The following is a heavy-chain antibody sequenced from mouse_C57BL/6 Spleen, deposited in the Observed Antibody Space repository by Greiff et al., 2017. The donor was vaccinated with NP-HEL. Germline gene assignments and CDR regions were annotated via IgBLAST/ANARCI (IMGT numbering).Heavy chain of an antibody. CDR2: IDPSDSYT. V-gene: IGHV1-69*01. D-gene: IGHD2-14*01. J-gene: IGHJ4*01. CDR1: GYTFTSYW. CDR3: ARYRDGYYAMDY. Sequence: QVQLQQPGAELVMPGASVKLSCKASGYTFTSYWMHWVKQRPGQGLEWIGEIDPSDSYTNYNQKFKGKSTLTVYKSSITAYMQLSSLTSEDSAVCYCARYRDGYYAMDYWGQGTSVTVSS.